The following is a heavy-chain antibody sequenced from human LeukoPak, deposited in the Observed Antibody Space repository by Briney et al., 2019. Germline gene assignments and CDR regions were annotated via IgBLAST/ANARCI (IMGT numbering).Heavy chain of an antibody. D-gene: IGHD5-24*01. Sequence: ASVKVSCKASGYTFTSYDINWVRQATGQGREWMEWMNPNGGNTGYAQKFQGGVTITRNSSISTAYMELSSLRSEDPAVYYCARGGDGYNLVDAFDIWGQGIMVTVSS. J-gene: IGHJ3*02. CDR3: ARGGDGYNLVDAFDI. CDR1: GYTFTSYD. V-gene: IGHV1-8*03. CDR2: MNPNGGNT.